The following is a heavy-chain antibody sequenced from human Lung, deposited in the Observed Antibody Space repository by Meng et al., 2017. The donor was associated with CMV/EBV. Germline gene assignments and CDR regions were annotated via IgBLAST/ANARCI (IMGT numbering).Heavy chain of an antibody. Sequence: QLQRVESGGGVVQPGRSLSSSCAASGFTFSSYAMHWVRQAPGKGLEWVAVISYDGSNKYYADSVKGRFTISRDNSKNTLYLQMNSLRAEDTAVYYCAHGGGDCWGQGTLVTVFS. CDR3: AHGGGDC. J-gene: IGHJ4*02. CDR2: ISYDGSNK. CDR1: GFTFSSYA. V-gene: IGHV3-30-3*01. D-gene: IGHD2-15*01.